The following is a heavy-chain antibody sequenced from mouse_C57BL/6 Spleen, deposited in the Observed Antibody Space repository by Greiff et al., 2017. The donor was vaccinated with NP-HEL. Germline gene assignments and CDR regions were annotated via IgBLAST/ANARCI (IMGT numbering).Heavy chain of an antibody. D-gene: IGHD2-5*01. V-gene: IGHV1-26*01. CDR2: INPNNGGT. CDR3: ARSYSNYDAMDY. Sequence: EVQLQQSGPELVKPGASVKISCKASGYTFTDYYMNWVKQSHGKSLEWIGDINPNNGGTSYNQKFKGKATLTVDKSSSTAYMELRSLTSEDSAVYYCARSYSNYDAMDYWGQGTSGTVSS. J-gene: IGHJ4*01. CDR1: GYTFTDYY.